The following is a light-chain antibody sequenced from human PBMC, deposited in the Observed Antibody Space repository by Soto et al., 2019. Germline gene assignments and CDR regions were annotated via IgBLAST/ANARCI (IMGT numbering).Light chain of an antibody. V-gene: IGKV1-5*03. CDR2: RAS. J-gene: IGKJ1*01. Sequence: DIQMTQSPLTLSASVGDRVTITCRASQTISRWLAWYQQTPGKAPKLLIYRASSLESGVPSRFSGRGSGTEFTLTISSLQSDVSATYDCQQYQPWTFGQGTKVEIK. CDR1: QTISRW. CDR3: QQYQPWT.